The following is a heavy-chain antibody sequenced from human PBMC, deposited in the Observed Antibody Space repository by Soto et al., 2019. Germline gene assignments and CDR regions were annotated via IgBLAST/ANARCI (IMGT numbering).Heavy chain of an antibody. CDR1: GFTVSSNY. CDR2: IYSGGST. J-gene: IGHJ4*02. CDR3: ARGVLDYDFWSGYPKYYFDY. Sequence: GGSLRLSCAASGFTVSSNYMSWVRQAPGKGLEWVSVIYSGGSTYYADSVKGRFTISRHNSKNTLNLQMNSLRAEDTAVYYCARGVLDYDFWSGYPKYYFDYWGQGTLVTVSS. V-gene: IGHV3-53*04. D-gene: IGHD3-3*01.